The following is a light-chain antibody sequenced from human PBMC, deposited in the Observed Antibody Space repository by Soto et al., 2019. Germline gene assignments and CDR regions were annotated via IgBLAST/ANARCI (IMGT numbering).Light chain of an antibody. J-gene: IGKJ1*01. V-gene: IGKV3-20*01. Sequence: EIVLTQSPGTLSLSPGERATLSCRASQSVSSSYLAWYQQKPGQALRLLIYGASSRATGIPDRFSGSGSGTDFTLTISRLEPEDFAVYYCQQYGSSWWTFGQGTKVDIK. CDR1: QSVSSSY. CDR3: QQYGSSWWT. CDR2: GAS.